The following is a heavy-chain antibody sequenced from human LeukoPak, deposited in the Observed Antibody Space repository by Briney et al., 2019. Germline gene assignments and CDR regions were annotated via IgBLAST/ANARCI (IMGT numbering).Heavy chain of an antibody. CDR1: GYTXTTYY. V-gene: IGHV1-46*01. Sequence: ASVKVSCKASGYTXTTYYMHWVRQAPGQGLEWMGIINPSGGTTRYTQKLQGRVTITRDTSTGTVYMELSSLRSDDTAVYYCARGGQTSFDYWGQGTLVTVSS. J-gene: IGHJ4*02. CDR2: INPSGGTT. CDR3: ARGGQTSFDY.